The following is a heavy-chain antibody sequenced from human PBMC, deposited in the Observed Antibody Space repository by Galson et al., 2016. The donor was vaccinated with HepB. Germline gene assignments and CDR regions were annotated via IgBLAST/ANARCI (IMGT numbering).Heavy chain of an antibody. D-gene: IGHD3-10*01. V-gene: IGHV4-31*03. CDR1: GGSFRSGGYY. CDR2: IYYTGST. CDR3: VRENYASGSNYWFDP. J-gene: IGHJ5*02. Sequence: TLSLTCSVSGGSFRSGGYYWSWIRQHPGKGLEWIGYIYYTGSTVYNPSLKSRVTISQDTSKSQFSLELTSVTAADTAVYFCVRENYASGSNYWFDPWGQGTLVTVSS.